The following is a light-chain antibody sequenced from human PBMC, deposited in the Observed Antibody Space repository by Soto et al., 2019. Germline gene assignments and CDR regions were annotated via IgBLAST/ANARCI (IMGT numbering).Light chain of an antibody. J-gene: IGLJ1*01. V-gene: IGLV1-44*01. CDR1: SSNIGINT. CDR2: SNN. Sequence: QSVLTQPPSASGTPGQRVTISCSGSSSNIGINTVNWYQQLPGTAPKLLIYSNNQRPSGVPDRFSGSKSGTSASLAISGLQSEDEAHYYCAAWGDSLNGYVFGTGTKVTVL. CDR3: AAWGDSLNGYV.